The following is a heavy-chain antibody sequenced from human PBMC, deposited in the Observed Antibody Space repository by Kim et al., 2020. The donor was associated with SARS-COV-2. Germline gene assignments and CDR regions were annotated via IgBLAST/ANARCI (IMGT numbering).Heavy chain of an antibody. CDR1: GGSFSGYY. J-gene: IGHJ4*02. Sequence: SETLSLTCAVYGGSFSGYYWSWIRQPPGKGLEWIGEINHSGSTNYNPSLKSRVTISVDTSKNQLSLKLSSVTAADTAVYYCARVGDYVWGIPGYWGQGTLVTVSS. CDR2: INHSGST. CDR3: ARVGDYVWGIPGY. D-gene: IGHD3-16*01. V-gene: IGHV4-34*01.